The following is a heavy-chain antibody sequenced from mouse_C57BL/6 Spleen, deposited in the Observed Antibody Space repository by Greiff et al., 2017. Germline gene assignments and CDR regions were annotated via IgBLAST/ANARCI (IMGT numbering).Heavy chain of an antibody. D-gene: IGHD2-13*01. CDR3: ARQSDYVSYWYFDV. CDR2: IWTGGGT. V-gene: IGHV2-9-1*01. CDR1: GFSLTSYA. Sequence: VKLMESGPGLVAPSQSLSITCTVSGFSLTSYAISWVRQPPGKGLEWLGVIWTGGGTNYNSALKSRLSISKDNSKSQVFLKMNSLQTDDTARYYCARQSDYVSYWYFDVWGTGTTVTVSS. J-gene: IGHJ1*03.